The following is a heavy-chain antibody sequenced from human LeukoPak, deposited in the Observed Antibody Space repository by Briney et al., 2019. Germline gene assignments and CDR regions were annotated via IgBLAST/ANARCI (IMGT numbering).Heavy chain of an antibody. V-gene: IGHV4-34*01. D-gene: IGHD4-17*01. J-gene: IGHJ5*02. Sequence: SETLSLTCAVYGGSFSGYYWSWIRQPPGKGLEWIGEINHSGSTNYNPSLKSRVTISVDTSKNQFSLKLSSVTAADTAVYYCARGTVTHYASLHWFDPWGQRTLVTVSS. CDR2: INHSGST. CDR3: ARGTVTHYASLHWFDP. CDR1: GGSFSGYY.